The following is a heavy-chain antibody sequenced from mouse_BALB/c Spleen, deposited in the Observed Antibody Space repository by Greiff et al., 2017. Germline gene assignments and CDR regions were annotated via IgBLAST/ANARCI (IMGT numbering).Heavy chain of an antibody. CDR2: IWRGGST. D-gene: IGHD1-1*01. Sequence: QVQLKESGPSLVQPSQSLSITCTVSGFSLTSYGVHWVRQSPGKGLEWLGVIWRGGSTDYNAAFMSRLSITKDNSKSQVFFKMNSLQADDTAIYYCAATGDYYGSRAMDYWGQGTSVTVSS. J-gene: IGHJ4*01. CDR1: GFSLTSYG. V-gene: IGHV2-5-1*01. CDR3: AATGDYYGSRAMDY.